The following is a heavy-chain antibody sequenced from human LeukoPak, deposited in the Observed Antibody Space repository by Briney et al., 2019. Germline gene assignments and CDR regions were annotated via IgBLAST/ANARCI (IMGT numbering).Heavy chain of an antibody. CDR2: INHSGST. Sequence: SETLSLTCAVYGGSFSGYYWSWIRQPPGKGLEWIREINHSGSTNYNPSLKSRVTISVDTSKNQFSLKLSSVTAADTAVYYCARGDPLVTDDAFDIWGQGTMVTVSS. CDR1: GGSFSGYY. D-gene: IGHD2-21*02. V-gene: IGHV4-34*01. CDR3: ARGDPLVTDDAFDI. J-gene: IGHJ3*02.